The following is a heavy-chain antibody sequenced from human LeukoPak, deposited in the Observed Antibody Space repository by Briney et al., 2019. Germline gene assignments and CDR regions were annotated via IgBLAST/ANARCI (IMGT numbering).Heavy chain of an antibody. CDR2: IYYSGST. J-gene: IGHJ4*02. CDR3: ARVTGPHGATSLGYFDY. V-gene: IGHV4-39*07. Sequence: PSETLSLTCTVSGGSISSSSYYWGWIRQPPGKGLEWIGSIYYSGSTYYNPSLKSRVTISVDTSKNQFSLKLSSVTAADTAVYYCARVTGPHGATSLGYFDYWGQGTLVTVSS. D-gene: IGHD5-12*01. CDR1: GGSISSSSYY.